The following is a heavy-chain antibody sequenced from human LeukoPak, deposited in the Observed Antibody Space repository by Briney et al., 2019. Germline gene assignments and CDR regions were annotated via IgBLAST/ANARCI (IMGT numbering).Heavy chain of an antibody. V-gene: IGHV3-64D*06. CDR1: GFTFSTYA. J-gene: IGHJ5*02. D-gene: IGHD3-9*01. CDR2: ISSNGGNT. Sequence: GGSLRLSCSASGFTFSTYAMHWVRQAPGKGLEHVSAISSNGGNTYYADSVKGRFTISRDNSKNTLYLQMSSLRAEDTAVYYCVKGIYYDILIGANWFDPWGQGTLVTVSS. CDR3: VKGIYYDILIGANWFDP.